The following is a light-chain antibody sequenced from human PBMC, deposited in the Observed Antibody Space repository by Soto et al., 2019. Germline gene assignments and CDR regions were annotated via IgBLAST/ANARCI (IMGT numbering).Light chain of an antibody. Sequence: QSVLTQPRSVSGSPGQSVTISCTGTSSVVGGYNYVSWYQQHPGKAPKLMIYDVSKRPSGVPDRFSGSKSGNTASLTISGLQAEDEADYYCCSYAGSYIFYVFGTGTKAPS. CDR3: CSYAGSYIFYV. J-gene: IGLJ1*01. CDR2: DVS. CDR1: SSVVGGYNY. V-gene: IGLV2-11*01.